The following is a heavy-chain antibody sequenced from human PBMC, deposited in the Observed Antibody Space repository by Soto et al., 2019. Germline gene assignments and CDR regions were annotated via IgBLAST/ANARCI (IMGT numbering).Heavy chain of an antibody. CDR1: GFIFTNYA. J-gene: IGHJ3*01. Sequence: PWGSLRLSCAASGFIFTNYAMNWVRQAPWKWLEWVSVIGGRGNSAYYADSVQGRFTISRDNSKNTLSLQMSSLTADDTAIYYCVREGRGSFDFWGRGTMVTVSS. CDR2: IGGRGNSA. V-gene: IGHV3-23*01. CDR3: VREGRGSFDF. D-gene: IGHD5-12*01.